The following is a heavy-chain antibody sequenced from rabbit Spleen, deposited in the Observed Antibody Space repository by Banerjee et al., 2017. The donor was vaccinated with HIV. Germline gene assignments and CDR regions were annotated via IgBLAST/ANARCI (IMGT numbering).Heavy chain of an antibody. CDR1: GFSFSISDY. Sequence: QEQLEESGGGLVKPEGSLTLTCKASGFSFSISDYMCWVRQAPGKGLEWIACIYGGSSDTTGYASWAKGRFTISKTSSTTVTLQMTSLTAADTATYFCVRAVADSNGLWELWGPGTLVTVS. D-gene: IGHD6-1*01. J-gene: IGHJ4*01. CDR3: VRAVADSNGLWEL. V-gene: IGHV1S45*01. CDR2: IYGGSSDTT.